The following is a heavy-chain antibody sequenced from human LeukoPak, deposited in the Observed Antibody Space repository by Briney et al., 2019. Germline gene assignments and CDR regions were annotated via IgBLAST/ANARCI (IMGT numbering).Heavy chain of an antibody. Sequence: GASVEVSCKASGYTFTSYAMNWVRQAPGQGLEWMGWINTNTGNPTYAQGFTGRFVFSLDTSVSTAYLQISSLKAEDTAVYYCARIFSPSYGVTIINRYYFDYWGQGTLVTVSS. D-gene: IGHD3-10*01. CDR3: ARIFSPSYGVTIINRYYFDY. J-gene: IGHJ4*02. V-gene: IGHV7-4-1*02. CDR2: INTNTGNP. CDR1: GYTFTSYA.